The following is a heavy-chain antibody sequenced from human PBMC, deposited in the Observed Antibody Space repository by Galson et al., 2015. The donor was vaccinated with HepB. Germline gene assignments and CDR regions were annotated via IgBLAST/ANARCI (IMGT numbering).Heavy chain of an antibody. CDR2: ISYDGSNK. Sequence: LRLSCAASGFTFSSYAMHWVRQAPGKGLEWVAVISYDGSNKYYADSVKGRFTISRDNSKNTLYLQMNSLRAEDTAVYYCARDDEYYDILTGYYDYWGQGTLVTVSS. CDR1: GFTFSSYA. D-gene: IGHD3-9*01. V-gene: IGHV3-30-3*01. CDR3: ARDDEYYDILTGYYDY. J-gene: IGHJ4*02.